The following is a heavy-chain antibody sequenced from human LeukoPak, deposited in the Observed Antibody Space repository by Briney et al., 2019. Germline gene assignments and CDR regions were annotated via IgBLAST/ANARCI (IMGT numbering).Heavy chain of an antibody. CDR2: ISSSSSYI. Sequence: GGSLRLSCAASGFTFSSYSMNWVRQAPGKGLEWVSSISSSSSYIYYADSVKGRFTISRDNAKNSLYLQMNSLRAEDTAVYYCARVGIAVAVTGYWGQGTLVTVSS. D-gene: IGHD6-19*01. V-gene: IGHV3-21*01. CDR1: GFTFSSYS. J-gene: IGHJ4*02. CDR3: ARVGIAVAVTGY.